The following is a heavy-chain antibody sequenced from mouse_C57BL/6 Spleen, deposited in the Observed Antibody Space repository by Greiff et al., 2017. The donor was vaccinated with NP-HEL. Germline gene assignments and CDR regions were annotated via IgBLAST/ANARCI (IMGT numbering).Heavy chain of an antibody. Sequence: QVQLQQPGAELVMPGASVKLSCKASGYTFTSYWMHWVKQRPGQGLEWIGEIDPSDSYTNYNQKFKGKSTLTVDKSSSTAYMQLSSLTSEDSAVYYCARKTTGVGDYWGQGTTLTVSS. J-gene: IGHJ2*01. V-gene: IGHV1-69*01. D-gene: IGHD1-1*01. CDR1: GYTFTSYW. CDR3: ARKTTGVGDY. CDR2: IDPSDSYT.